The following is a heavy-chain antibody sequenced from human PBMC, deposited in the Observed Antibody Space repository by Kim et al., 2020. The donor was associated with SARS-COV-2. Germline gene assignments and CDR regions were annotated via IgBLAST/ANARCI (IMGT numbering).Heavy chain of an antibody. CDR1: GYSISSGYY. D-gene: IGHD2-8*01. V-gene: IGHV4-38-2*02. J-gene: IGHJ4*01. CDR2: IYHSGST. Sequence: SETLSLTCTVSGYSISSGYYWGWIRQPPGKGLEWIGSIYHSGSTYYNPSLKSRVTISVDTSKNQFSLKLSSVTAADTAVYYCARLEAVYYGSPQPIDYWG. CDR3: ARLEAVYYGSPQPIDY.